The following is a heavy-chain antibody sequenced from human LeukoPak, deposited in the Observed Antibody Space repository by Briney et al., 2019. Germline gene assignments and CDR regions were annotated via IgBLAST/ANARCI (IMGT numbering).Heavy chain of an antibody. Sequence: GGSLRLSCAASGFTFSSYGMHWVRQAPGKGLEWVAVISYDGSNKYYADSVKGRFTISRDNSKNTLYLQMNSLRAEDTAVYYCAKDPPNYGSGSYYYDYWGQGTLVTVSS. CDR2: ISYDGSNK. CDR3: AKDPPNYGSGSYYYDY. J-gene: IGHJ4*02. D-gene: IGHD3-10*01. V-gene: IGHV3-30*18. CDR1: GFTFSSYG.